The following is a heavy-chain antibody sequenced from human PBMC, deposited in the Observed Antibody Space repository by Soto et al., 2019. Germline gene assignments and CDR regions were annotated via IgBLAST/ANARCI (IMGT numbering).Heavy chain of an antibody. CDR3: AVARGQRWLQSPYYGMDV. D-gene: IGHD5-12*01. Sequence: SETLSLTCAVYGGSFSGYYWSWIRQPPGKWLEWIGEINHSGSTNYNPSLKSRVTISVDTSKNQFSLKLSSVTAADTAVYYCAVARGQRWLQSPYYGMDVWGQGTTVTVS. CDR1: GGSFSGYY. CDR2: INHSGST. J-gene: IGHJ6*02. V-gene: IGHV4-34*01.